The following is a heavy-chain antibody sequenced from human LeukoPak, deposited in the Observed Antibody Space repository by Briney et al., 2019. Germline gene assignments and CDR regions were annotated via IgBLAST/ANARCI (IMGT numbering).Heavy chain of an antibody. CDR1: GFTFSTYA. Sequence: HGGSLRLSCAASGFTFSTYAMSWVRQAPGKGLEWVSAINDSGDYTYYADSVKGRFTISRDNSKNTLSLQMSSLRAEDTAVYFCARRDGPSVDISMVGFDPWGQGTLVTVSS. CDR2: INDSGDYT. J-gene: IGHJ5*02. D-gene: IGHD5-12*01. CDR3: ARRDGPSVDISMVGFDP. V-gene: IGHV3-23*01.